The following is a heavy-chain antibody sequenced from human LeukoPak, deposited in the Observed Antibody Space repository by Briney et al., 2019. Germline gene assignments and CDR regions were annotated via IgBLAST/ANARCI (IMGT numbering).Heavy chain of an antibody. CDR2: ISSSGSTI. V-gene: IGHV3-11*01. Sequence: GGSLRLSCAASGFTFSDYYMSWIHQAPGKGLEWVSYISSSGSTIYYADSVKGRFTISRDNAKNSLYLQMNSLRAEDTAVYYCARDLYYYDSSGYGYWGQGTLVTVSS. CDR1: GFTFSDYY. J-gene: IGHJ4*02. CDR3: ARDLYYYDSSGYGY. D-gene: IGHD3-22*01.